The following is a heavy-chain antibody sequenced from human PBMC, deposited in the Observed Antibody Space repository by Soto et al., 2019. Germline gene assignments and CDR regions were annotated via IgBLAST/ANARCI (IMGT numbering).Heavy chain of an antibody. CDR1: GFTFSSYS. CDR2: ISSSSSYI. CDR3: ARDHYDFWSGYYGPFYYYGMDV. Sequence: GGSLRLACAASGFTFSSYSMNWVRQAPGKGLEWVSSISSSSSYIYYADSVKGRFTISRDNAKNSLYLQMNSLRAEDTAVYYCARDHYDFWSGYYGPFYYYGMDVWGQGTTVTVSS. V-gene: IGHV3-21*01. D-gene: IGHD3-3*01. J-gene: IGHJ6*02.